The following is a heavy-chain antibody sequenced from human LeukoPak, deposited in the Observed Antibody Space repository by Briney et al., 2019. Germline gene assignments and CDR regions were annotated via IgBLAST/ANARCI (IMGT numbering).Heavy chain of an antibody. Sequence: PGGSLRLSCAASGFTFSDYYMTWIRQAPGKGLEWVSYISSSGINIYYADSVKVRFTIARDNTKNLLFLQMSSLRAEDTAVYYCARDQYGSGYRSIFDYRGQGTLVTVSS. CDR3: ARDQYGSGYRSIFDY. V-gene: IGHV3-11*01. CDR2: ISSSGINI. CDR1: GFTFSDYY. J-gene: IGHJ4*02. D-gene: IGHD3-10*01.